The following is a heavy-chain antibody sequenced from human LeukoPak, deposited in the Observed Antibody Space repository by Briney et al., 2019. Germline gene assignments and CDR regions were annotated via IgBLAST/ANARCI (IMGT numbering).Heavy chain of an antibody. CDR3: ANQDSTEYSYYFDF. Sequence: GGSLRLSCAASGFTFSSYSMNWVRQAPGKGLEWVAFIRYDGSNKYYADSVKGRFTISRDNSKNTLYLQMNSLRAEDTAVYYCANQDSTEYSYYFDFWGQGTLVTVSS. CDR2: IRYDGSNK. J-gene: IGHJ4*02. V-gene: IGHV3-30*02. CDR1: GFTFSSYS. D-gene: IGHD2/OR15-2a*01.